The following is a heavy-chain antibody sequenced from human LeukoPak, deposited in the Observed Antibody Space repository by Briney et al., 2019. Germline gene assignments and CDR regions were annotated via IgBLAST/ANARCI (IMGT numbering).Heavy chain of an antibody. V-gene: IGHV4-39*07. CDR2: IYYSGST. CDR1: GGSISSSSYY. J-gene: IGHJ5*02. Sequence: SETLSLTCTVSGGSISSSSYYWGWIRQPPGKGLEWIGSIYYSGSTYYNPSLKSRVTISVDTSKNQFSLKLSSVTAADTAAYYCAREYWFDPWGQGTLVTVSS. CDR3: AREYWFDP.